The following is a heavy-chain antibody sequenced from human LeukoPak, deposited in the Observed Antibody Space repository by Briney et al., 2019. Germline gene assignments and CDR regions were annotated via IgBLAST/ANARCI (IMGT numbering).Heavy chain of an antibody. V-gene: IGHV1-69*13. D-gene: IGHD6-6*01. CDR3: ARGHRSARPPYYYYGMDV. CDR2: IIPIFGTA. Sequence: GASVKVSCKASGGTFSSYAISWVRQAPGQELEWMGGIIPIFGTANYAQKFQGRVTITADESTSTAYMELSSLRSEDTAVYYCARGHRSARPPYYYYGMDVWGQGTTVTVSS. J-gene: IGHJ6*02. CDR1: GGTFSSYA.